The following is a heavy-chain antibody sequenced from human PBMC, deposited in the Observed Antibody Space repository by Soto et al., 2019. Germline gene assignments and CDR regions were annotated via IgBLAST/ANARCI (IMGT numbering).Heavy chain of an antibody. Sequence: EASVKVSCKASGGTFSSYAISWVRQAPGQGLEWMGGIIPIFGTANYAQKFQGRVTITADESTSTAYMELSSLRSEDTAVYYCARGFKQWLVRYYYYGMDVWGQGTTVTVSS. CDR1: GGTFSSYA. V-gene: IGHV1-69*13. CDR3: ARGFKQWLVRYYYYGMDV. CDR2: IIPIFGTA. D-gene: IGHD6-19*01. J-gene: IGHJ6*02.